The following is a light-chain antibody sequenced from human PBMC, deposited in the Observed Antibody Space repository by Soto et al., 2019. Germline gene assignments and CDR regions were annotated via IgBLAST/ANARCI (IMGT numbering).Light chain of an antibody. J-gene: IGKJ5*01. CDR1: QSVSSTY. Sequence: VLTQSPGTLSLSPGERATLSCRASQSVSSTYLAWYQHKPGQAPRLLIYGAYRRATGIPDRFSGSGSGTDLTLTISRLEPEDFAVYYCQQYGGSPPITFGQGTRLEIK. CDR2: GAY. CDR3: QQYGGSPPIT. V-gene: IGKV3-20*01.